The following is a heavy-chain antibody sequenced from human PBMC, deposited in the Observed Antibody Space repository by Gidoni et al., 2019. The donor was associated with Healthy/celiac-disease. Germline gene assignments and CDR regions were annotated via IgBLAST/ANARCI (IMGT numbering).Heavy chain of an antibody. CDR2: INHSGST. V-gene: IGHV4-34*01. CDR3: ASHAEAGSSSWGSD. Sequence: QAQLQQWGAGLLKPSETLSLTCAVYGGSFSGYYWSWIRQPPGKGLEWIGEINHSGSTNYNPSLKSRVTISVDTSKNQFSLKLSSVTAADTAVYYCASHAEAGSSSWGSDWGQGTLVTVSS. D-gene: IGHD6-13*01. J-gene: IGHJ4*02. CDR1: GGSFSGYY.